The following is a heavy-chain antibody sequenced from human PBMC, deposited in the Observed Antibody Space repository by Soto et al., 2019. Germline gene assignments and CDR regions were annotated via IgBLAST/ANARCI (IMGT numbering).Heavy chain of an antibody. Sequence: PGGSLRLSCAASGLAFSYYWMTWVRQAPGKGLEWVASIKQDGSEKYYVDSVKGRFTISRDNAKNSLYLQVNSLRVEDTAVYYCARDRLKVSYWGQGTLVTVSS. CDR1: GLAFSYYW. CDR2: IKQDGSEK. J-gene: IGHJ4*02. CDR3: ARDRLKVSY. V-gene: IGHV3-7*01. D-gene: IGHD3-16*01.